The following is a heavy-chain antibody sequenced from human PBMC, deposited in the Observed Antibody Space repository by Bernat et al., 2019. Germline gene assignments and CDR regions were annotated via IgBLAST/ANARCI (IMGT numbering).Heavy chain of an antibody. CDR3: ARDVIESISGYQLDY. D-gene: IGHD3-22*01. V-gene: IGHV3-33*01. CDR2: IWYDGSNK. J-gene: IGHJ4*02. CDR1: GFTFSSYG. Sequence: LVESGGGVVQPGRSLRLSCAASGFTFSSYGMHWVRQAPGKGLEWVAVIWYDGSNKYYVDSVKGRFTISRDNSKNTLYLQMNSLRAEDTAVYYCARDVIESISGYQLDYWGQGTLVTVSS.